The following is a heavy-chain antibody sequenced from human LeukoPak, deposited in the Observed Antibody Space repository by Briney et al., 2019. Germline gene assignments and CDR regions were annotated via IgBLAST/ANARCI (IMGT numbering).Heavy chain of an antibody. V-gene: IGHV3-74*01. J-gene: IGHJ4*02. CDR1: GFTFSSYW. CDR3: AKDRATMIGLISTTPRGQLDY. D-gene: IGHD3-22*01. Sequence: GGSLRLSCAASGFTFSSYWMHWVRHAPGKGVVWVSRINSDGSSTTYAHSVKGRFTISRDNAKNTLYLQMNSLRAEDTAVYYCAKDRATMIGLISTTPRGQLDYWGQGTLVTVSS. CDR2: INSDGSST.